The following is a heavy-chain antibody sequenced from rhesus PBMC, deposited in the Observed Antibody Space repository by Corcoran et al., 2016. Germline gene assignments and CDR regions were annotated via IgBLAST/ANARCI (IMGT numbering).Heavy chain of an antibody. V-gene: IGHV4-76*01. CDR1: GASLSGAYE. CDR3: ARDVNTATDNSFDL. Sequence: QVHLQESGPGLVKPSETLSLTCAVSGASLSGAYEWTWLRPPPGKGLEWIGYVYGPSGNTIYNPSLRDRVTSSMDTSKNQFSLRLTSGTAADTAVYYCARDVNTATDNSFDLWGRGILVTVSS. D-gene: IGHD4-23*01. J-gene: IGHJ5-2*02. CDR2: VYGPSGNT.